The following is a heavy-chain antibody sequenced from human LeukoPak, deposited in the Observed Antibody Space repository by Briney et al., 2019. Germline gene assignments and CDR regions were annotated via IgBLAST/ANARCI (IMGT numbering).Heavy chain of an antibody. CDR1: GFAFGTFA. J-gene: IGHJ3*01. CDR2: FSASGSKT. CDR3: ARDQSPHYYDSSGYGAFNL. Sequence: GGSRILSCVPSGFAFGTFAMNWVRQAPGKGLEWVSGFSASGSKTYYGNSVKGRFTISRDNSKNTLFLQMNSLRVEDTARYFCARDQSPHYYDSSGYGAFNLWGQGTVVTVSS. D-gene: IGHD3-22*01. V-gene: IGHV3-23*01.